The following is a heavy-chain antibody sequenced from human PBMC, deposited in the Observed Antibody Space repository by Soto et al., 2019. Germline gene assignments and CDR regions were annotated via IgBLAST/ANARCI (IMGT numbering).Heavy chain of an antibody. CDR2: IIPIFGTA. D-gene: IGHD6-6*01. J-gene: IGHJ6*02. V-gene: IGHV1-69*01. CDR3: ASKIAARGYYYYGMDV. Sequence: QVQLVQSGAEVKKPGSSVKVSCKASGGTFSSYAISWVRQAPGQGLEWMGGIIPIFGTANYAQKFQDRVTITADESTSTAYMELSSLRSEDTAVYYCASKIAARGYYYYGMDVWGQGTTVTVSS. CDR1: GGTFSSYA.